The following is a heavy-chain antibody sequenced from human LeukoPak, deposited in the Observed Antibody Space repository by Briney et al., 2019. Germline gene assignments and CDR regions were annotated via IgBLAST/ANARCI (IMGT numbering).Heavy chain of an antibody. D-gene: IGHD4-17*01. CDR2: INPNSGGT. Sequence: ASVCLSCKASGYNFTGYYMHWVRQAPGQGLEWMGWINPNSGGTNYAQKFQGRVTMTRDTSISTAYMELSRLRSDDTAVCYCARPLDFGDYLWGQGTVLTVST. J-gene: IGHJ5*02. CDR3: ARPLDFGDYL. V-gene: IGHV1-2*02. CDR1: GYNFTGYY.